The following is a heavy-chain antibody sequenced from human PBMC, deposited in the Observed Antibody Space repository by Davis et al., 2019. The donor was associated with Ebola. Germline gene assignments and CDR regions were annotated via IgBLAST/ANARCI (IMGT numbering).Heavy chain of an antibody. CDR3: ARGLDIVATSDPYYFDY. Sequence: PSETLSLTCAVYGGSFSGYFWSWIRQHPGKGLEWIGYIYYSGSTYYNPSLKSRVTISVDTSKNQFSLKLSSVTAADTAVYYCARGLDIVATSDPYYFDYWGQGTLVTVSS. J-gene: IGHJ4*02. CDR1: GGSFSGYF. V-gene: IGHV4-31*11. D-gene: IGHD5-12*01. CDR2: IYYSGST.